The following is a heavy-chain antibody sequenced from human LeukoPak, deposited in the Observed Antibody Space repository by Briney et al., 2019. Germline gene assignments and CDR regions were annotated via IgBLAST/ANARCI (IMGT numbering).Heavy chain of an antibody. J-gene: IGHJ4*02. CDR3: ARDEATMVRGHDY. CDR1: GFTFSDYY. V-gene: IGHV3-7*01. CDR2: IKQDGSEN. D-gene: IGHD3-10*01. Sequence: GGSLRLSSAASGFTFSDYYMSWVRQAPGKGLEWLANIKQDGSENYYVDSVKGRFTISRDNAKNSLYLQMNSLRADDTAVYYCARDEATMVRGHDYWGQGTLVTVSS.